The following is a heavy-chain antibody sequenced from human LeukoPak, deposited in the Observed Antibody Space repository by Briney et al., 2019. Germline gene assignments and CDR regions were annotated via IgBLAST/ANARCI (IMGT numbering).Heavy chain of an antibody. Sequence: PSETLSLTCTVSGGSISSSSYYWGWIRQPPGKGLKWIGSIYYSGSTYYNPSLKSRVTISVDTSKNQFSLKLSSVTAADTAVYYCARHEYIAARPDYWGQGTLVTVSS. J-gene: IGHJ4*02. CDR1: GGSISSSSYY. CDR2: IYYSGST. D-gene: IGHD6-6*01. V-gene: IGHV4-39*01. CDR3: ARHEYIAARPDY.